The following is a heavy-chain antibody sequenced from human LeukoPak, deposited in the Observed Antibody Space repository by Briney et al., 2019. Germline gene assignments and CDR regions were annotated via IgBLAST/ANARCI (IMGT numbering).Heavy chain of an antibody. D-gene: IGHD5-12*01. V-gene: IGHV1-18*01. J-gene: IGHJ4*02. CDR3: ARTKIVATTRIPYYFDY. CDR1: GYTFTSYG. Sequence: GASVKVSCKASGYTFTSYGISWVRQAPGQGLEWMGWISAYNGNTNYAQKLQGRVTMTTDTSTSTAYMELRSLRSDDTAVYYCARTKIVATTRIPYYFDYWGQGTLVTVSS. CDR2: ISAYNGNT.